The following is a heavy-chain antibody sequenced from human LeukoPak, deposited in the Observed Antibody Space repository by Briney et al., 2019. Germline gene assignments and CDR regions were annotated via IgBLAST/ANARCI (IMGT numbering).Heavy chain of an antibody. CDR2: IYHSGST. CDR3: ARGYSSGWGSSFAY. D-gene: IGHD6-19*01. CDR1: GYSISSGYY. J-gene: IGHJ4*02. V-gene: IGHV4-38-2*01. Sequence: SETLSLTCAVSGYSISSGYYWGWIRQPPGEGLEWIGSIYHSGSTYYNPSLKSRVTISVDTSKNHFSLRLGSVTAADTAVYYCARGYSSGWGSSFAYWGQGTLVTVSS.